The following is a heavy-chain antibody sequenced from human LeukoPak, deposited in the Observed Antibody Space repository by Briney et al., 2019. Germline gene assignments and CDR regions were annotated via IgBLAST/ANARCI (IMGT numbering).Heavy chain of an antibody. V-gene: IGHV3-66*02. CDR3: AREGKPSSYYYGMDV. Sequence: PGGSLRLSCAASGFTVSIDYMGWVRQAPGKGLERVSVIYSGGSTYYADSVKGRFTISRDNSKNTLYLQMNSLRAEDTAVYYCAREGKPSSYYYGMDVWGQGTTVTVSS. CDR1: GFTVSIDY. J-gene: IGHJ6*02. CDR2: IYSGGST.